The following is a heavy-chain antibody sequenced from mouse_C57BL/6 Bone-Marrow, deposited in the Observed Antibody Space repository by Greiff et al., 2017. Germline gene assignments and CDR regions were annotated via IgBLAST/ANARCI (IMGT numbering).Heavy chain of an antibody. CDR2: IYPGDGDT. CDR1: GYAFSSSW. CDR3: ARSGNYYGSSYVYWYFDV. D-gene: IGHD1-1*01. Sequence: QVQLQQSGPELVKPGASVKISCKASGYAFSSSWMNWVKQRPGKGLEWIGRIYPGDGDTNYNGKFKGKATLTADKSSSTAYMQLSSLTSEDSAVYFCARSGNYYGSSYVYWYFDVWGTGATGTSSS. J-gene: IGHJ1*03. V-gene: IGHV1-82*01.